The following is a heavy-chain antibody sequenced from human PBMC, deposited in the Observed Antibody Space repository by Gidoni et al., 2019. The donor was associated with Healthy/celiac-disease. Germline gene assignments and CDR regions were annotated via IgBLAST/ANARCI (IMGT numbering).Heavy chain of an antibody. CDR3: AKVPSDYYDSSGYDYYYYMDV. J-gene: IGHJ6*03. CDR1: GFTFLSYA. V-gene: IGHV3-23*01. Sequence: EVQLLESGGGLVQPGGSLRLSCAASGFTFLSYAMSWVGQAPGKGLEWVLAISGSGGSTYYADSVKGRFTISRDNSKNTLYLQMNSLRAEDTAVYYCAKVPSDYYDSSGYDYYYYMDVWGKGTTVTVSS. D-gene: IGHD3-22*01. CDR2: ISGSGGST.